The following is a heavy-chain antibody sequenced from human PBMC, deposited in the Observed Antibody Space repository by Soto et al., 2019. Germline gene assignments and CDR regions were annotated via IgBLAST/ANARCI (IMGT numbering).Heavy chain of an antibody. V-gene: IGHV1-69*13. Sequence: SVKVSCKASGRTFSSYAISWERQAPGQGLEWMGGIIPIFGTANYAQKFQGRVTITADESTSTAYMELSSLRSEDTAVYYCASGTSRGYYFEYHFDYWGQGTLVTVAS. D-gene: IGHD3-22*01. CDR1: GRTFSSYA. CDR2: IIPIFGTA. J-gene: IGHJ4*02. CDR3: ASGTSRGYYFEYHFDY.